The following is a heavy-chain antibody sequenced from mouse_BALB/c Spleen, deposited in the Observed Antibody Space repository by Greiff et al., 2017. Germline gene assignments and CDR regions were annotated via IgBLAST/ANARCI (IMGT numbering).Heavy chain of an antibody. CDR1: GVDFSRYW. V-gene: IGHV4-1*02. CDR3: AREGLLRLPWFAY. D-gene: IGHD1-2*01. Sequence: AASGVDFSRYWMSWVRQAPGKGLEWIGEINPDSSTINYTPSLKDKFIISRDNAKNTLYLQMSKVRSEDTALYYCAREGLLRLPWFAYWGQGTLVTVSA. J-gene: IGHJ3*01. CDR2: INPDSSTI.